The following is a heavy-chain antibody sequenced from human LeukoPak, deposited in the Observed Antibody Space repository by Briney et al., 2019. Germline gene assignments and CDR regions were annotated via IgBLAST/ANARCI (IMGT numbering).Heavy chain of an antibody. V-gene: IGHV4-59*01. J-gene: IGHJ4*02. CDR1: GGSISSYY. CDR2: IYYSGST. Sequence: SETLSLTCTVSGGSISSYYWSWIRQPPGKGLEWIGYIYYSGSTNYNPSHKSRVTISVDTSKNQFSLKLSSVTAADTAVYYCARGRARDSSGYPNYWGQGTLVTVSS. CDR3: ARGRARDSSGYPNY. D-gene: IGHD3-22*01.